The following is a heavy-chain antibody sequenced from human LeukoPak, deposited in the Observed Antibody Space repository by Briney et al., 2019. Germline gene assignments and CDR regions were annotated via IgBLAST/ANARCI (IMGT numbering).Heavy chain of an antibody. J-gene: IGHJ5*02. D-gene: IGHD3-3*01. CDR2: INPNSGGT. Sequence: ASVKVSCKASGYTFTGYYMHWVQQAPGQGLEWMGWINPNSGGTNYAQKFQGRVTMTRDTSISTAYMELSRLRSDGTAVYYCARVGLGVTIFGVGPNWFDPWGQGTLVTVSS. CDR1: GYTFTGYY. CDR3: ARVGLGVTIFGVGPNWFDP. V-gene: IGHV1-2*02.